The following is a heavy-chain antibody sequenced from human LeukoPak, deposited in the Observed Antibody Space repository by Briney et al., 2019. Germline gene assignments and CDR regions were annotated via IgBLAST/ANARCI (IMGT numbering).Heavy chain of an antibody. D-gene: IGHD3-3*01. V-gene: IGHV3-30*02. J-gene: IGHJ6*02. CDR2: IRYDGSNK. Sequence: GGSLRLSCAASGFTFSSYDIHWVRQAPGKGLEWVAFIRYDGSNKYYADSVKGRFTISRDNAKNSLYLQMNSLRAEDTAVYYCARMEKPYYYYGMDVWGQGTTVTVSS. CDR1: GFTFSSYD. CDR3: ARMEKPYYYYGMDV.